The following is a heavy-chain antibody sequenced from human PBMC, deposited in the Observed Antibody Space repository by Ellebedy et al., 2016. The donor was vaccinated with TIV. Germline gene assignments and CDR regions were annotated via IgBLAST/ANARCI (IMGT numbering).Heavy chain of an antibody. J-gene: IGHJ3*02. CDR3: ARVREFGAFDI. D-gene: IGHD3-10*01. CDR2: IYYSGST. Sequence: SETLSLTCTVSGGSISSYYWSWIRQPPGKGLEWIGYIYYSGSTKYNPSLKSRVTISVDTSKNQFSLKLSSVTAADTAVYYCARVREFGAFDIWGQGTMVTVSS. CDR1: GGSISSYY. V-gene: IGHV4-59*01.